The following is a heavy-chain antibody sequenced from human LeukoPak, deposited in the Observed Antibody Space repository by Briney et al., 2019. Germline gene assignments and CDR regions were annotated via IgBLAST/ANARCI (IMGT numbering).Heavy chain of an antibody. CDR2: ISAGGGST. CDR1: GFTFSSYV. Sequence: AGGSLRLSCAASGFTFSSYVMTWVRQAPGKGLEWVSTISAGGGSTYYADSVRGRFTISRDSSKSMLYLQMDSLRAEDTAIYYCARDIELSTWGQGTMVSV. V-gene: IGHV3-23*01. J-gene: IGHJ3*01. D-gene: IGHD1-7*01. CDR3: ARDIELST.